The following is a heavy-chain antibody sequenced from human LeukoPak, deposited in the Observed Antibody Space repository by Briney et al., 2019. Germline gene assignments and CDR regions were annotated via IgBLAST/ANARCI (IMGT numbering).Heavy chain of an antibody. CDR2: INPNSGGT. D-gene: IGHD2-21*02. CDR3: AGGNSDSWHDAFDI. CDR1: GYTFTGYY. Sequence: GASVKVSCKASGYTFTGYYMHWVRQAPGQGLEWMGWINPNSGGTNYAQKFQGRVTITRDTSISTAYMELTSLRSEDTAIYYCAGGNSDSWHDAFDIWGQGTMVTVSS. V-gene: IGHV1-2*02. J-gene: IGHJ3*02.